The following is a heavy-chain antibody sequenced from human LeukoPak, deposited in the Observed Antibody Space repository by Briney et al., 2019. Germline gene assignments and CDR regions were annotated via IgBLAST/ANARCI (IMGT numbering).Heavy chain of an antibody. Sequence: KASETLSLTCTVFGYSISSAYSWGWIRQPPGKGLEWIGSIYHNGNTYYNSSLKSRVTISVDTSENQFSLKLSSVTAADTAVYYCASYKTYYDSSGNPFDYWGQGTLATVSS. D-gene: IGHD3-22*01. CDR2: IYHNGNT. CDR3: ASYKTYYDSSGNPFDY. V-gene: IGHV4-38-2*02. J-gene: IGHJ4*02. CDR1: GYSISSAYS.